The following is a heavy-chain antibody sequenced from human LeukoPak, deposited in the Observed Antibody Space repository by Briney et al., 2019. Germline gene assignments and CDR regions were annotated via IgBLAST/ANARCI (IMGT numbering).Heavy chain of an antibody. D-gene: IGHD3-9*01. CDR1: GFTFNNYG. V-gene: IGHV3-30*02. J-gene: IGHJ5*02. CDR2: IRYDGSNK. Sequence: GGSLRLSCAASGFTFNNYGMHWVRQAPGKGLEWVAFIRYDGSNKYYADSVKGRFTISRDNSKNTLYLQMNSLRAEDTAVYYCARGGFDIFTPWGQGTLVTVSS. CDR3: ARGGFDIFTP.